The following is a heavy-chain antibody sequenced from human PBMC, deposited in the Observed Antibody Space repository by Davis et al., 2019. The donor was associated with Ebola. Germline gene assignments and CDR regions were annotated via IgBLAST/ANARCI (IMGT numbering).Heavy chain of an antibody. CDR2: IYHSGNT. V-gene: IGHV4-4*02. CDR1: GGSITTSNW. D-gene: IGHD1-26*01. CDR3: ARDVTVGTTPYLYGMDI. J-gene: IGHJ6*02. Sequence: MPSETLSLTCAASGGSITTSNWWSWVRQPPGKGLEWIGDIYHSGNTNYNPSLKSRVTISVDKSKNQFSLKLTSVTAADTAFYYCARDVTVGTTPYLYGMDIWGQGTTVTVSS.